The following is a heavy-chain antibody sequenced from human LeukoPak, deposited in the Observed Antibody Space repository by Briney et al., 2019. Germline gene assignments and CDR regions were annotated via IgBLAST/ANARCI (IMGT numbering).Heavy chain of an antibody. J-gene: IGHJ4*02. D-gene: IGHD2-8*01. CDR2: IYHSGST. CDR3: ASGCMLGDFDY. Sequence: SETLSLTCTVSGGSISSGGYYWSWIRQPPGKGLEWIGYIYHSGSTYYNPSLKSRVTISVDRSKNQFSLKLSSVTAADTAVYYCASGCMLGDFDYWGQGTLVTVSS. V-gene: IGHV4-30-2*01. CDR1: GGSISSGGYY.